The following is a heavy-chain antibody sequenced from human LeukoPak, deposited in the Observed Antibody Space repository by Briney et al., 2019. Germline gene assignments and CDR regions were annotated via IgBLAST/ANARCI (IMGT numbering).Heavy chain of an antibody. V-gene: IGHV1-69*13. CDR3: GSGYISPNPPLDY. CDR1: GGTFSSYA. Sequence: ASVKVSCKASGGTFSSYAISWVRQAPGQGLEWMGGIIPIFGAANYAQKFQGRVTITADESTSTAYMELSSLRSEDTAVYYCGSGYISPNPPLDYWGQGTLVTVSS. CDR2: IIPIFGAA. D-gene: IGHD3-22*01. J-gene: IGHJ4*02.